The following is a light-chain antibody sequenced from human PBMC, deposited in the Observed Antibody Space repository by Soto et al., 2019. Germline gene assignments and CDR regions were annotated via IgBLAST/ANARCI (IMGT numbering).Light chain of an antibody. CDR2: WAS. CDR1: QSVLYSSNNKNY. CDR3: LQYYSSPRT. Sequence: DIVMTQSPDSLAVSLGERATINCKSNQSVLYSSNNKNYLAWYQQKPGQPPKLLIYWASLRESGVPDRFSGTGSGTDFTLTVSSLQVEDVAVYYCLQYYSSPRTFGQGTKVEIQ. V-gene: IGKV4-1*01. J-gene: IGKJ1*01.